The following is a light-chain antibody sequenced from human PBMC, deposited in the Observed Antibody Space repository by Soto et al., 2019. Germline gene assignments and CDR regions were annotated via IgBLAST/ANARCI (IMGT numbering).Light chain of an antibody. CDR1: QSISSW. CDR3: LQHYSFPWT. J-gene: IGKJ1*01. CDR2: KAS. V-gene: IGKV1-5*03. Sequence: DIQMTQSPSTLSASVGDRVTITCRASQSISSWLAWYQQKPGKAPKLLIYKASSLESGVPSRFSSSGSWTLFTLTFTRPHPDDLPSYYGLQHYSFPWTFGQGTKVEIK.